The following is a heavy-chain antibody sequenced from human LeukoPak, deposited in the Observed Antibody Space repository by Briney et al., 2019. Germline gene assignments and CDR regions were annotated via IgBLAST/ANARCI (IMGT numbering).Heavy chain of an antibody. CDR2: ISSSSSYI. CDR1: GFTFSSYS. D-gene: IGHD2-15*01. J-gene: IGHJ4*02. V-gene: IGHV3-21*01. CDR3: AREPYCSGGSCPGGY. Sequence: GGSLRLSCAASGFTFSSYSMNWVRQAPGKGLEWVSSISSSSSYIYYADSVKGRFTISRDNAKNSLYLQMNSLRAEDTAVYYCAREPYCSGGSCPGGYWGQGTLVTVSS.